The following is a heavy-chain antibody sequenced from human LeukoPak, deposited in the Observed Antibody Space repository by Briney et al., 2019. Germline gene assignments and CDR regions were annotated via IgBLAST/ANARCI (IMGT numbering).Heavy chain of an antibody. V-gene: IGHV4-30-2*02. CDR1: GGSISSDGYS. Sequence: PSQTLSLTCVVSGGSISSDGYSWSWIRQPPGKGPEWIAYIYHSGNTYYNPSPKSRVTISVDTSKNQFSLKLSSVTAADTAVYYCASSGWSGYFYYWGQGTLVTVSS. CDR2: IYHSGNT. CDR3: ASSGWSGYFYY. D-gene: IGHD3-3*01. J-gene: IGHJ4*02.